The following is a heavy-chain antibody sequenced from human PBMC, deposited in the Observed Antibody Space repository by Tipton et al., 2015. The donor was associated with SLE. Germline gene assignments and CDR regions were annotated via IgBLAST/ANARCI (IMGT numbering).Heavy chain of an antibody. CDR3: ARNKAVAGTVIEY. CDR1: GGSIKNHY. Sequence: TLSLTCIVSGGSIKNHYWSWIRQVPGMGLEWIGYIYYSGGTNYNPSLKSRVTMSVDTSKNQFSLKLTSLTAADTALYYCARNKAVAGTVIEYWGPGTLVTVSS. CDR2: IYYSGGT. V-gene: IGHV4-59*11. J-gene: IGHJ4*02. D-gene: IGHD6-19*01.